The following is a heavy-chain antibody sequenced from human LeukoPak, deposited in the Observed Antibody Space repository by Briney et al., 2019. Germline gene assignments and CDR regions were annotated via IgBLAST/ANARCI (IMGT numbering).Heavy chain of an antibody. D-gene: IGHD1-26*01. Sequence: AGGSLRLSCAASGFTFSSYWMSWVRQAPGKGLEWVAVISSDGGNKYYADSVKGRFTISRDNSKNTLYLQMNSLRTEDTAVYYCAKDPSTLYSGSYYGYWGQGTLVTVSS. J-gene: IGHJ4*02. CDR1: GFTFSSYW. CDR2: ISSDGGNK. V-gene: IGHV3-30*18. CDR3: AKDPSTLYSGSYYGY.